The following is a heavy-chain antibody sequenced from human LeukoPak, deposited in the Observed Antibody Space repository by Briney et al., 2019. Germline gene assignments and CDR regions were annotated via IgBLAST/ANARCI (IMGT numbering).Heavy chain of an antibody. CDR2: VYSGGST. J-gene: IGHJ4*02. D-gene: IGHD5-24*01. Sequence: PGGSLRLSCAASGFTVSSNYMSWVRQAPGKELEWVSVVYSGGSTYYADSVKGRFTISRHNSKNTLYLQMNSLRAEDTAVYYCARGAGRDGYNFDYWGQGTLVTVSS. V-gene: IGHV3-53*04. CDR1: GFTVSSNY. CDR3: ARGAGRDGYNFDY.